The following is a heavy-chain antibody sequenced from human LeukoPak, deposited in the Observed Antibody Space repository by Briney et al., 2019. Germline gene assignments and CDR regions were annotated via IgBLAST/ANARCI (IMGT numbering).Heavy chain of an antibody. Sequence: SETLSLTCSVSGASVTMGSYYWAWIRQPPGKGLEWIGTFHFSGSTYYNPSLKSRVTISVDTSKNSVSLKLTSVTAADTAVYYCARSGRGNSAGFDCWGQGTLVTVSS. V-gene: IGHV4-39*07. CDR2: FHFSGST. CDR3: ARSGRGNSAGFDC. D-gene: IGHD3-10*01. CDR1: GASVTMGSYY. J-gene: IGHJ4*02.